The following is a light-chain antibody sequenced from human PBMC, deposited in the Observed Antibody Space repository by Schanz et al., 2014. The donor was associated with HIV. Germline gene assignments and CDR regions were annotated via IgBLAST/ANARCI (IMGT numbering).Light chain of an antibody. CDR1: SSDIGGYDY. Sequence: QSVLTQPASVSGSPGQSITISCSGDSSDIGGYDYVSWFQQHPGKAPKIMIYEVSKRPSGVSNRFSGSKSGNTASLTISGLQPDDEGDYYCTSYTTNRTVTFGGGTKLTVL. CDR3: TSYTTNRTVT. CDR2: EVS. V-gene: IGLV2-14*01. J-gene: IGLJ3*02.